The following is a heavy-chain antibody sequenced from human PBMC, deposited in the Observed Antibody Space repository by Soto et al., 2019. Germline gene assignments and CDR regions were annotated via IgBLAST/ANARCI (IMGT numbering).Heavy chain of an antibody. CDR2: INPNSGGT. J-gene: IGHJ6*02. Sequence: VASVKVSCKASGYTFTGYYMHWVRQAPGQGLEWMGWINPNSGGTNYAQKFQGWVTMTRDTSISTAYMELSRLRSDDTAVYYCARDWGPTSWYYYGMDVWGQGTTVTVSS. V-gene: IGHV1-2*04. D-gene: IGHD3-16*01. CDR3: ARDWGPTSWYYYGMDV. CDR1: GYTFTGYY.